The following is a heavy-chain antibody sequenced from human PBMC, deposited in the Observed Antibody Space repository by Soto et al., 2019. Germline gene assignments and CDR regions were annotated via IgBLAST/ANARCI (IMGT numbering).Heavy chain of an antibody. V-gene: IGHV3-33*01. J-gene: IGHJ6*02. CDR1: GFSFSDYG. D-gene: IGHD6-13*01. CDR2: IWFDASHE. Sequence: QVHLVESGGGVVQPGTSLRLSCAASGFSFSDYGMHWVRQAPGKGLEWLTIIWFDASHEYYADSVKGRFTISRDNSNNTLYQQLNSLTADDTAVYFCARDQGRATADGPLGNGLDVWGQGTAVTVSS. CDR3: ARDQGRATADGPLGNGLDV.